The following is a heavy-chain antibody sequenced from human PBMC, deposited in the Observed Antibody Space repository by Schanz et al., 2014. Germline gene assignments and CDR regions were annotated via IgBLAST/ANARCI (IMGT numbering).Heavy chain of an antibody. CDR1: GFTFSSYT. D-gene: IGHD2-2*02. Sequence: EVQLLESGGGLVQPGGSLRLSCVASGFTFSSYTMNWVRQAPGKGLEWVSSISSTSSYIFYADSVKGRFTISRDNAKNSLFLQMNSLRAEDTAVYYCAGGEYQLLYGNWGQGTLVTVSS. CDR2: ISSTSSYI. J-gene: IGHJ4*02. CDR3: AGGEYQLLYGN. V-gene: IGHV3-21*01.